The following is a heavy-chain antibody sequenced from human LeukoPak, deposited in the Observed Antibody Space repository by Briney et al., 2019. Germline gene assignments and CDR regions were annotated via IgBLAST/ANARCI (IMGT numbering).Heavy chain of an antibody. CDR2: ISWNSGSI. CDR3: AKAARWGDFDY. J-gene: IGHJ4*02. CDR1: GFTFDDYA. V-gene: IGHV3-9*01. Sequence: GGSLRLSCAASGFTFDDYAMHWVRQAPGKGLEWVSGISWNSGSIGYGDSVKGRFTISRDNAKNSLYLQMNSLRAEDTALYYCAKAARWGDFDYWGQGTLVTVSS. D-gene: IGHD3-16*01.